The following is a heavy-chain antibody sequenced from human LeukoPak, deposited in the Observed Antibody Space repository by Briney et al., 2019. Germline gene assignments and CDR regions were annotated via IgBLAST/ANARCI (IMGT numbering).Heavy chain of an antibody. Sequence: GGSLRLSCAASGFTFTSYSMNWVRQAPGKGLEWAPYISSSTSTTYYADSVKGRFTISRDNAKNSLYLQMNSLRAEDTAVYYCAVSFDYWGQGTLVTVSS. CDR3: AVSFDY. J-gene: IGHJ4*02. D-gene: IGHD5/OR15-5a*01. V-gene: IGHV3-48*01. CDR1: GFTFTSYS. CDR2: ISSSTSTT.